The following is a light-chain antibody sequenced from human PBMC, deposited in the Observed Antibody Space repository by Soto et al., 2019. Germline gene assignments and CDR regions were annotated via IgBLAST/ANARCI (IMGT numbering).Light chain of an antibody. V-gene: IGLV2-8*01. CDR1: SSDVGGYNY. CDR3: SSYVGSNNMV. J-gene: IGLJ2*01. CDR2: EVS. Sequence: QSALTQPPSASGSPGQSVTISCTGTSSDVGGYNYVSWHQQHPGKAPKLMIYEVSKRPSGVPDRFSGSKSGNTASLTVSGLQAEDEADYYCSSYVGSNNMVFGGGTQLTVL.